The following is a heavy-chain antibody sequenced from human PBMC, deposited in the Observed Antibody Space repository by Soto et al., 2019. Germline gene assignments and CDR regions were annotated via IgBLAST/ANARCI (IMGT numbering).Heavy chain of an antibody. J-gene: IGHJ4*02. CDR1: GFNFSGSS. V-gene: IGHV3-23*01. CDR3: ATYDFWRFDY. D-gene: IGHD3-3*01. Sequence: EVRLLQSGGGLVQPGGSLRLSCAASGFNFSGSSMSWVRQAPGKGLHWVSGISRTGGRTFYTDSVKGRFTISRDNSDNTRHLQINRLRVEDTALYYCATYDFWRFDYWGQGIVVTVSS. CDR2: ISRTGGRT.